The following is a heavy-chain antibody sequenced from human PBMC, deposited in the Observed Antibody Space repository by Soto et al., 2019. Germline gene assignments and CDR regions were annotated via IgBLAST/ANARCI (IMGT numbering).Heavy chain of an antibody. D-gene: IGHD2-2*01. CDR3: AREGDGNCTTASCYNGWFDS. J-gene: IGHJ5*01. Sequence: EVQLVESGGGLVQPGGSLRLSCAASGFIFSSYWMSWVRQAPGKGLEWVANIKQDGRDIYYVDSVRGRFIVSRDNARNSLYLQMNSLRAEDTAVYFCAREGDGNCTTASCYNGWFDSWGQGTLVAVSS. CDR1: GFIFSSYW. V-gene: IGHV3-7*01. CDR2: IKQDGRDI.